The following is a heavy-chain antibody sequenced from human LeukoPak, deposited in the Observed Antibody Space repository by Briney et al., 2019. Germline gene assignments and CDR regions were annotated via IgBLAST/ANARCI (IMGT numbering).Heavy chain of an antibody. Sequence: GGSLRLSCAASGFTFSSYWMSWVRQAPGKGLEWVANIKQDGSEKYYVDSVKGRFTISRDNAKNSLYLQMNSLRAEDTAVYYCAKDQGSGYHFFDYWGQGTLVAVSS. V-gene: IGHV3-7*03. CDR3: AKDQGSGYHFFDY. CDR1: GFTFSSYW. CDR2: IKQDGSEK. D-gene: IGHD3-3*01. J-gene: IGHJ4*02.